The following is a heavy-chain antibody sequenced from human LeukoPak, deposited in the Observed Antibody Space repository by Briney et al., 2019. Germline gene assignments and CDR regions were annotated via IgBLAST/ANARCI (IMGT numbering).Heavy chain of an antibody. CDR3: ATDRILEGIVGVMRYFDY. D-gene: IGHD1-26*01. J-gene: IGHJ4*02. V-gene: IGHV1-24*01. Sequence: ASVKVSCTVSGYTLTELSMHWVRQAPGKGLEWMGGFDPEDGETIYAQKFQGRVTMTEDTSTDTAYMELSSLRSEDTAVYYCATDRILEGIVGVMRYFDYWGQGTLVTVSS. CDR2: FDPEDGET. CDR1: GYTLTELS.